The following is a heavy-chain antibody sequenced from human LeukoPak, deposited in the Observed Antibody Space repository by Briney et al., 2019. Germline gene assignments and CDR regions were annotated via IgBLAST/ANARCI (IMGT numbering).Heavy chain of an antibody. CDR3: ARGHYDFWSGDNWFDP. V-gene: IGHV3-53*01. CDR2: IYSGGST. D-gene: IGHD3-3*01. Sequence: GGSLRLSCAASGFTFSSYAMSWVRQAPGKGLEWVSVIYSGGSTYYADSVKGRFTISRDNSKNTLYLQMNSLRAEDTAVYYCARGHYDFWSGDNWFDPWGQGTLVTVSS. CDR1: GFTFSSYA. J-gene: IGHJ5*02.